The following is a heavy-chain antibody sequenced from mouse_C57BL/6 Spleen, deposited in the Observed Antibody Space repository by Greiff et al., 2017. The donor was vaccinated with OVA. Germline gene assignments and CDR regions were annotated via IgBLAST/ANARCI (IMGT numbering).Heavy chain of an antibody. CDR1: GFTFSSYG. D-gene: IGHD2-4*01. CDR2: ISSGGSYT. Sequence: EVQLVESGGDLVKPGGSLKLSCAASGFTFSSYGMSWVRQTPDKRLEWVATISSGGSYTYYPDSVKGRFTISRDNAKNTLYLQMSSLKSEDTAMYYCARLDYDWVAYWGQGTLVTVSA. J-gene: IGHJ3*01. V-gene: IGHV5-6*01. CDR3: ARLDYDWVAY.